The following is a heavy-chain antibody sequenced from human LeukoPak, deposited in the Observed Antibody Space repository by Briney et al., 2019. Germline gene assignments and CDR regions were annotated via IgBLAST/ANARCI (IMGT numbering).Heavy chain of an antibody. Sequence: SESLSLTCTVSGGSISGDYWSWIRQSLQGLEWIGYIYYSGSTNYNPSLKSRVTISVDTSKNQFSLKLSSVTAADTAIYYCAKGRSHFWSDYDYWGQGTLVTVSS. CDR1: GGSISGDY. J-gene: IGHJ4*02. V-gene: IGHV4-59*08. CDR3: AKGRSHFWSDYDY. CDR2: IYYSGST. D-gene: IGHD3-3*02.